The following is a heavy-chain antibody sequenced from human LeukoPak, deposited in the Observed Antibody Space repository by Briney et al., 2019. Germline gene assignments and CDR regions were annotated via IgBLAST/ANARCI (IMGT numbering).Heavy chain of an antibody. CDR1: GGSISSYY. CDR2: IYYSGST. J-gene: IGHJ6*03. Sequence: ASETPSLTCTVSGGSISSYYWSWIRQPPGKGLEWIGYIYYSGSTNYNPSLKGRVTISVDTSKNQFSLKLSSVTAADTAVYYCAREQSGYSGYDYYYYYYMDVWGKGTTVTVSS. V-gene: IGHV4-59*12. D-gene: IGHD5-12*01. CDR3: AREQSGYSGYDYYYYYYMDV.